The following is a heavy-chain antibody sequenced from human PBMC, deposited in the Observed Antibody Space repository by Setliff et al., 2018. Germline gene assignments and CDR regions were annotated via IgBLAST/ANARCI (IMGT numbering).Heavy chain of an antibody. D-gene: IGHD6-19*01. Sequence: PSETLSLTCTVSGGSISSYYWSWIRQPAGKGLEWIGHIYIGGSTNYNPSLKSRVTMSIDTSKNQFSLKLNSVTAADMAVYYCAREQWLDPPGYYYMDVWAKGTTVTVSS. CDR1: GGSISSYY. CDR2: IYIGGST. J-gene: IGHJ6*03. V-gene: IGHV4-4*07. CDR3: AREQWLDPPGYYYMDV.